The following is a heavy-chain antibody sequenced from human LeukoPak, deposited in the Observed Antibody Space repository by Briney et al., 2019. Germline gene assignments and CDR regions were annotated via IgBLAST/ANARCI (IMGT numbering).Heavy chain of an antibody. Sequence: PGRSLRLSCAASGFTFSSYGMHWVRQAPGKGLEGVAVISYDGSNKYYADSVKGRLTISRDNSKNTLYLQMNSLRAEDTAVYYCAKPYGSGSYYNVPHYFDYWGQGTLVTVSS. CDR1: GFTFSSYG. CDR2: ISYDGSNK. D-gene: IGHD3-10*01. V-gene: IGHV3-30*18. J-gene: IGHJ4*02. CDR3: AKPYGSGSYYNVPHYFDY.